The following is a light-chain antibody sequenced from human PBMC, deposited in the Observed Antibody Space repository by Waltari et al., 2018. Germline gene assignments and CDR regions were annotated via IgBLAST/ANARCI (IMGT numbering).Light chain of an antibody. J-gene: IGKJ1*01. CDR3: MQSLQTLWT. V-gene: IGKV2-28*01. Sequence: DIVVTQSPLSLPVPPGEPASISCRSSQSLLHRNGHNYLDWYLQKPGQSPQLLIYLGSNRASGVPDRFSGSGSGTDFTLRISRVEAEDVGVYYCMQSLQTLWTFGPGTKVEIK. CDR1: QSLLHRNGHNY. CDR2: LGS.